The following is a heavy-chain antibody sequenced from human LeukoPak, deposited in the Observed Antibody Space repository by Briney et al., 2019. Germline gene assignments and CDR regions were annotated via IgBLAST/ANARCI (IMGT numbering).Heavy chain of an antibody. V-gene: IGHV4-39*01. D-gene: IGHD2-15*01. CDR2: IYYSGST. J-gene: IGHJ4*02. CDR3: ASRYCSGGSCPTDY. CDR1: GGSISSSSYY. Sequence: SETLSLTCTVSGGSISSSSYYWGWIRQPPGKGLEWIGSIYYSGSTYYNPSLKSRVTISVDTSKNQFSLKLSSATAADTAVYYCASRYCSGGSCPTDYWGQGPLVTVSS.